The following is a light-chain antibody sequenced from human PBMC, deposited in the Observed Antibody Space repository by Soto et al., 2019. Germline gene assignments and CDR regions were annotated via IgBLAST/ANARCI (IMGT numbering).Light chain of an antibody. CDR1: QGISTY. Sequence: DIQMTQSPSSLSASVGDRVTITCRASQGISTYLNWYQQKPGKAPKLLIYAASSLQSGVPSRFSGSGSGTDFTLTISSLQPEDFATYYCQQSYSTPPMFGQGTKVDI. CDR3: QQSYSTPPM. CDR2: AAS. J-gene: IGKJ1*01. V-gene: IGKV1-39*01.